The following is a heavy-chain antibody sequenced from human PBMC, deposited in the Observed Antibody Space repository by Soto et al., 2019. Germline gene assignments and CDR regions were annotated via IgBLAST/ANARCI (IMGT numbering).Heavy chain of an antibody. D-gene: IGHD6-13*01. CDR3: ARPRGYSSSWYGTWFDP. Sequence: SETLSLTCAVYGGSFSGYYWSWIRQSPGKGLEWIGEINHSGSSNYNPTLKSRVTISVDTSKNQFSLKLSSVTAADTAVYYCARPRGYSSSWYGTWFDPWGQGTLVTVSS. CDR1: GGSFSGYY. CDR2: INHSGSS. J-gene: IGHJ5*02. V-gene: IGHV4-34*01.